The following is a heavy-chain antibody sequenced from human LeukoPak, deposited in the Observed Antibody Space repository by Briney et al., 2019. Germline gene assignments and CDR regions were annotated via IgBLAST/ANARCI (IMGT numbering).Heavy chain of an antibody. D-gene: IGHD3-22*01. CDR1: GGSISSSSYY. CDR3: ARVRITYYYDSSGYSFDP. CDR2: IYCSGST. J-gene: IGHJ5*02. V-gene: IGHV4-39*07. Sequence: SETLSLTCTVSGGSISSSSYYWGWIRQPPGKGLEWIGSIYCSGSTYYNPSLKSRVTISVDRSKNQFSLKLSSVTAADTAVYYCARVRITYYYDSSGYSFDPWGQGTLVTVSS.